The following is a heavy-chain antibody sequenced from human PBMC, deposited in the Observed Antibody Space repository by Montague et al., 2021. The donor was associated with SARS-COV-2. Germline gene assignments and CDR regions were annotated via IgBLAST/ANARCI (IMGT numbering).Heavy chain of an antibody. CDR2: IRSKAYGGTT. D-gene: IGHD3-16*02. V-gene: IGHV3-49*04. J-gene: IGHJ3*02. CDR1: GFTFGDYA. CDR3: TRYTPTFNDYVWGGYRYTSPGAFDI. Sequence: SLKLSCAASGFTFGDYAMSWVRQAPGKGLEWVGFIRSKAYGGTTEYAASVKGRFTISRDDSKSIAYLQMNSLKTEDTAVYYCTRYTPTFNDYVWGGYRYTSPGAFDIWGQGTMVTVSS.